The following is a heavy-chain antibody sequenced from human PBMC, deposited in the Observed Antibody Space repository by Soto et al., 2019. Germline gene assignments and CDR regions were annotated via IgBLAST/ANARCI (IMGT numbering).Heavy chain of an antibody. D-gene: IGHD6-13*01. Sequence: QVQLVESGGGAVQPGRSLRLSCAASGFTFSSYGMQWVRQAPGKGLERVAVISYDGSNKYYADSVKGRFTISRDNSKNTLYLQMNSLRAEDTAVSYCTKDSRAGWQQLEYNWFGPWGQGTLVTVSS. CDR3: TKDSRAGWQQLEYNWFGP. J-gene: IGHJ5*02. V-gene: IGHV3-30*18. CDR2: ISYDGSNK. CDR1: GFTFSSYG.